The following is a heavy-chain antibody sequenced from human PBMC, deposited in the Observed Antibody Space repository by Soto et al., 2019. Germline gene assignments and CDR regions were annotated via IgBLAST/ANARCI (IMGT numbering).Heavy chain of an antibody. CDR2: IWHDGSEI. J-gene: IGHJ4*02. Sequence: QVQLEQSGGGVVQPGGSLRLSCVVPGSIFIGYGMNWVRQAPGKGLEWVAVIWHDGSEIYYADSVKGRFTISRDNSKKTLYLQRTGLRAEDTAVYYGARVGIGATAFWGFLDHWGQGTLVTVSS. V-gene: IGHV3-33*01. D-gene: IGHD3-16*01. CDR1: GSIFIGYG. CDR3: ARVGIGATAFWGFLDH.